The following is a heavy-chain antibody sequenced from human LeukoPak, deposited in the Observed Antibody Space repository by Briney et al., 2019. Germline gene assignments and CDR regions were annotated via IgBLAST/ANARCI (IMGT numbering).Heavy chain of an antibody. CDR1: GFTFSSYA. V-gene: IGHV3-30-3*01. D-gene: IGHD1-26*01. J-gene: IGHJ4*02. CDR2: ISYDGSNK. CDR3: ARDSELILDY. Sequence: GGSLRLSCAASGFTFSSYAMHWVRQAPGKGLERVAVISYDGSNKYYADSVKGRFTISRDNSKNTLYLQMNSLRAEDTAVYYCARDSELILDYWGQGTLVTVSS.